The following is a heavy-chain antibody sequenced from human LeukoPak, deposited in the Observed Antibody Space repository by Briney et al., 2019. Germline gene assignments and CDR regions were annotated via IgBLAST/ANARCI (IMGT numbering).Heavy chain of an antibody. Sequence: WASVKVSCKASGYTFTSYYMHWVRQAPGQGLEWMGIINPSGGSTSYAQKFQGRVTMTRNTSISTAYMELSSLRSEDTAVYYCARVASSGGRLLWFGSPGRRNWFDPWGQGTLVTVSS. V-gene: IGHV1-46*01. CDR1: GYTFTSYY. D-gene: IGHD3-10*01. CDR3: ARVASSGGRLLWFGSPGRRNWFDP. CDR2: INPSGGST. J-gene: IGHJ5*02.